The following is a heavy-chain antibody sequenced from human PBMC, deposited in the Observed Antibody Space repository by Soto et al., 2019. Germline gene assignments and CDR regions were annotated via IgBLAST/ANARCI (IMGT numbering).Heavy chain of an antibody. CDR2: IYYSGST. CDR1: GGSISSGGYS. Sequence: SETLSLTCAVSGGSISSGGYSWSWIRQPPGKGLEWIGYIYYSGSTNYNPSLKSRVTISVDTSKNQFSLKLSSVTAADTAVYYCARSRADKVSVGVYFDYWGQGTLVTVSS. D-gene: IGHD5-12*01. CDR3: ARSRADKVSVGVYFDY. V-gene: IGHV4-61*08. J-gene: IGHJ4*02.